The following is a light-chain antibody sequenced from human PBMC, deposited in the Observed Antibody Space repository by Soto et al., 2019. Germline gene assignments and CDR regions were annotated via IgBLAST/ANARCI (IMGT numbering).Light chain of an antibody. CDR3: QQFNTAALT. Sequence: DIQMTQSPSTLSASVGDRVTITCRASQSISSWLAWYQQKPGKVPKLLIYDASKLESGVPSRFSGSGSGTAFTRTIGSLQPDDFATYYCQQFNTAALTFGGGTKVEIK. CDR2: DAS. J-gene: IGKJ4*01. CDR1: QSISSW. V-gene: IGKV1-5*01.